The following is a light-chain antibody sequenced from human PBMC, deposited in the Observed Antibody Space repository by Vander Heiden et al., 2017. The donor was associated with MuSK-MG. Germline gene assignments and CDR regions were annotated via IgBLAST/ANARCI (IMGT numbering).Light chain of an antibody. J-gene: IGLJ2*01. CDR1: SLRSYY. CDR3: NSRDSSGNQLV. V-gene: IGLV3-19*01. CDR2: GKN. Sequence: VSVALGQTVRITCQGDSLRSYYASWYQQKPGQAPVLVIYGKNNRPSGIPDRFSGSSSGNTASLTITGAQAEDEADYYCNSRDSSGNQLVFGGGTKLTVL.